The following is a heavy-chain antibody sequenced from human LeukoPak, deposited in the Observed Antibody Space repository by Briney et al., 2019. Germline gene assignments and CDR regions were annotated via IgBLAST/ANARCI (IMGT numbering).Heavy chain of an antibody. CDR1: GGSIRSSTFH. CDR3: TRSGTMVVMRPMYY. J-gene: IGHJ4*02. D-gene: IGHD4-23*01. CDR2: IYYSGST. Sequence: SETLSLTCTVSGGSIRSSTFHWGWIRQPPGKGLEWIGSIYYSGSTYYNPSLKSRVTISVDTSKNQFSLKLSSVTAADTAVYYCTRSGTMVVMRPMYYWGQGTLVTVSS. V-gene: IGHV4-39*01.